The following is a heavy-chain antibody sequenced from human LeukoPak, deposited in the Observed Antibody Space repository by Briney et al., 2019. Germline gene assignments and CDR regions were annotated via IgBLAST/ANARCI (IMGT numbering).Heavy chain of an antibody. D-gene: IGHD4-17*01. V-gene: IGHV1-18*01. CDR3: ARDDYGDYGHYYYGMDV. CDR2: ISAYNGNT. CDR1: GYTFTSYG. Sequence: GASVKVSCKASGYTFTSYGISWVRQAPGQGLEWMGWISAYNGNTNYAQKPQGRVTMTTDTSTSTAYMELRSLRSDDTAVYYCARDDYGDYGHYYYGMDVWGQGTTVTVSS. J-gene: IGHJ6*02.